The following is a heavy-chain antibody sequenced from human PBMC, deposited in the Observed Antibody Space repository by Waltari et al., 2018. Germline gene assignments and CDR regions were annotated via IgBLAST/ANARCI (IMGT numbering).Heavy chain of an antibody. CDR3: AKTVMATVTTGAFDI. V-gene: IGHV3-30*02. CDR2: IRYDGSNK. J-gene: IGHJ3*02. D-gene: IGHD4-17*01. Sequence: QVQLVESGGGVVQPGGSLRHSCEASGFTFSSYGMHWVRKDPGKGLEGVAFIRYDGSNKYYADSLKCRFTISSDNSNNTLFLLMNSLSAEDTAVYYCAKTVMATVTTGAFDIWGQGTMVTVSS. CDR1: GFTFSSYG.